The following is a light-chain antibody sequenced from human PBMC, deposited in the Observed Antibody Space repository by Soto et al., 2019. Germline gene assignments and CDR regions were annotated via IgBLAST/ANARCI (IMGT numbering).Light chain of an antibody. Sequence: EIVLTQSPATLSLSPGERAALSCGASQSVSSDYLAWYQQKPGLAPRLLIYDTSTSATGIPDRFSGSGSGTDFTLTISRLEPEDSAVYYCQQYGSSPPYTFGQGTKLEIK. J-gene: IGKJ2*01. CDR3: QQYGSSPPYT. CDR2: DTS. CDR1: QSVSSDY. V-gene: IGKV3D-20*01.